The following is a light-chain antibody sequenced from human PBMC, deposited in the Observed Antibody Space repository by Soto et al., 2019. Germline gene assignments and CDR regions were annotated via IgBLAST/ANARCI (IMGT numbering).Light chain of an antibody. Sequence: QSVLTQPASVSGSPGQSITISCTGTSSDVGGYNYVSWYQQHPGKAPKLMIYAVSNRPSGVSNRFSGSKSANTASLTISGLQAEDEADYYCSSYTSSSTHVVFGGGTKLTVL. J-gene: IGLJ2*01. CDR2: AVS. CDR1: SSDVGGYNY. V-gene: IGLV2-14*01. CDR3: SSYTSSSTHVV.